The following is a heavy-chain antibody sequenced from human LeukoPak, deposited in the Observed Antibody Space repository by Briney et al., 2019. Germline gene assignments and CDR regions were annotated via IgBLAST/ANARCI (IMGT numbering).Heavy chain of an antibody. J-gene: IGHJ4*02. CDR3: ARHILAKPWVSGSYIFDY. CDR1: GVSISSYY. D-gene: IGHD3-10*01. Sequence: SETLSLTCTVSGVSISSYYWSWIRQPPGKGLEWIGYIYYSGSTNYNPSLKSRVTISVDTSKNQFSLKLSSVTAADTAVYYCARHILAKPWVSGSYIFDYWGQGTLVTVSS. V-gene: IGHV4-59*08. CDR2: IYYSGST.